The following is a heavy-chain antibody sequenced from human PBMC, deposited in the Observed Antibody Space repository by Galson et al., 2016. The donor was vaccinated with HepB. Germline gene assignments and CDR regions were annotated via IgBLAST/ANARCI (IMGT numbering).Heavy chain of an antibody. CDR3: AKMESVATAGTARSNWLDP. J-gene: IGHJ5*02. Sequence: ETLSLTCIVSGGSISNYYWTWIRQSPGKALEWIGYIYYSGSTDYNPSLKSRVTISVDTSKNLFSLKLRSVTAADTAVYFCAKMESVATAGTARSNWLDPWGQGTLVTVSS. CDR2: IYYSGST. V-gene: IGHV4-59*01. D-gene: IGHD6-13*01. CDR1: GGSISNYY.